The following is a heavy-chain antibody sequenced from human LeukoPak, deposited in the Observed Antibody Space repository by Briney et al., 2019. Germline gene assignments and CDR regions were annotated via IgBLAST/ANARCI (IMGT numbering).Heavy chain of an antibody. CDR2: ITRTGRI. CDR1: GGSFSGYY. D-gene: IGHD3-9*01. V-gene: IGHV4-34*01. CDR3: ARLFDWGSDLWYFDL. Sequence: TSETLSLTCAVYGGSFSGYYWSWIRQPPEKGLDWIGEITRTGRINYNPALKGRVTMSLDTSKNQFSLELSSMTAADTAVYYCARLFDWGSDLWYFDLWGRGTLVTVSS. J-gene: IGHJ2*01.